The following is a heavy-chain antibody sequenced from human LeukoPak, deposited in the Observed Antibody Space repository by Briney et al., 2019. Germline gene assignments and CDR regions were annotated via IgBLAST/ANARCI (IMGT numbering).Heavy chain of an antibody. D-gene: IGHD2-2*02. CDR2: ISSRGRTI. CDR1: GFTFSSYE. CDR3: ARDKGYTFDM. Sequence: PGGSLRLSCAASGFTFSSYEMNWVRQAPGKGLEWVSYISSRGRTIYYADSVKGRFTISRDNAKDTLYLQMSSLRVEDTAVYYCARDKGYTFDMWGQGTMVTVSS. V-gene: IGHV3-48*03. J-gene: IGHJ3*02.